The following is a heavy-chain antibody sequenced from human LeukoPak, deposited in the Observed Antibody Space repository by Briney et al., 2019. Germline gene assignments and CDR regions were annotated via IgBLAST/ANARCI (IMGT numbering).Heavy chain of an antibody. Sequence: GGSLRLSCAASGFTFSSYSMNWVRQAPGKGLEWVSSISSSSYIYYADSVKGRFTISRDNAKNSLHLQMDSLRAEDTAVYYCARDPRIAVAGNPWFDPWGQGTLVTVSS. CDR3: ARDPRIAVAGNPWFDP. CDR1: GFTFSSYS. D-gene: IGHD6-19*01. CDR2: ISSSSYI. J-gene: IGHJ5*02. V-gene: IGHV3-21*01.